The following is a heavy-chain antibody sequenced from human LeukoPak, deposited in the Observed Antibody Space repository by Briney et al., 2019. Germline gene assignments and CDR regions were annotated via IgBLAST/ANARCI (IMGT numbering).Heavy chain of an antibody. V-gene: IGHV1-69*13. CDR2: IIPIFGTA. CDR1: GGTFSSYA. J-gene: IGHJ5*02. D-gene: IGHD1-7*01. Sequence: SVKVSCKASGGTFSSYAISWVRQAPGQGLEWMGGIIPIFGTANYAQKFQGRVTITADESTTTAYMELSSLRSEDTAVYYCARAMTNDWNYVPNWFDPWGQGTLVTVSS. CDR3: ARAMTNDWNYVPNWFDP.